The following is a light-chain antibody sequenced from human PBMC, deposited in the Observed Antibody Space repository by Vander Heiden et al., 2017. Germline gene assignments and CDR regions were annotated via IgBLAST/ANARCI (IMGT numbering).Light chain of an antibody. CDR1: QDISSY. V-gene: IGKV1-8*01. CDR2: AAS. CDR3: QQSYSTPPWT. Sequence: AIRMTQPPSSFSASTGDRVTITCRASQDISSYLAWYQQKPGKAPKLLIYAASTLQSGVPSRFSGSGSGTDFTLTISCLQSEDFATYYCQQSYSTPPWTFGQGTKVEIK. J-gene: IGKJ1*01.